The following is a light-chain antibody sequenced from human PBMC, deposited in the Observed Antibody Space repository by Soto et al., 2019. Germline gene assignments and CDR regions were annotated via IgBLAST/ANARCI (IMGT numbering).Light chain of an antibody. Sequence: EIVLTQSPGTLSLSPGERATLAFMSSQSVSSTYLAWYQQKPGQAPRLLIYGASTRATGIPDRFSGSGSGTEFTLTIRSLQSEDFAVYYCQQFNTWPRTFGQGTKVDI. J-gene: IGKJ1*01. V-gene: IGKV3-15*01. CDR3: QQFNTWPRT. CDR2: GAS. CDR1: QSVSSTY.